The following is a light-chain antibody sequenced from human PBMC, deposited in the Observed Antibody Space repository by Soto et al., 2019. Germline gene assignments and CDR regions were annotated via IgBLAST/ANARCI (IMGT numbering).Light chain of an antibody. V-gene: IGKV2-28*01. J-gene: IGKJ1*01. CDR3: MQALQTPWT. Sequence: IVMTQSPLSLPVTPGEPASISCRSSQSLLHSNGYNYFDWYLQKPGQSPQLLIYLGSNRASGVPDRFSGSGSGTDFTLKISRVEADDVGVYYCMQALQTPWTFGQGTKVEIK. CDR1: QSLLHSNGYNY. CDR2: LGS.